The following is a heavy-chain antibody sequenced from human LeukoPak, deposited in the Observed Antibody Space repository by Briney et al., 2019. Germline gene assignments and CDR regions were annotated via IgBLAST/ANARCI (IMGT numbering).Heavy chain of an antibody. V-gene: IGHV4-59*01. CDR1: GGSISSYY. CDR2: IYYSGST. J-gene: IGHJ3*02. Sequence: SETLSLTCTVSGGSISSYYWSWLRQPPGKGLEWIGYIYYSGSTNYNPSLKSRVTISVDTSKNQFSLKLSSVTAADTAVYYCARVRYCSGGSCSDAFDIWGQGTMVTVSS. CDR3: ARVRYCSGGSCSDAFDI. D-gene: IGHD2-15*01.